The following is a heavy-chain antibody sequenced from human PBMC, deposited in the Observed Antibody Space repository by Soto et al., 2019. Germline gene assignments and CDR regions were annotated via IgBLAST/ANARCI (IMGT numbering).Heavy chain of an antibody. V-gene: IGHV1-69*02. J-gene: IGHJ3*02. Sequence: ASVKVSCKASGGTFSSYTISWVRQAPGQGLEWMGRIIPILGIANYAQKFQGRVTITADKSTSTAYMELSSLRSEDTAVYYCARAISALSDSRSWYHAFDIWGQGTMVTVSS. CDR2: IIPILGIA. CDR3: ARAISALSDSRSWYHAFDI. CDR1: GGTFSSYT. D-gene: IGHD6-13*01.